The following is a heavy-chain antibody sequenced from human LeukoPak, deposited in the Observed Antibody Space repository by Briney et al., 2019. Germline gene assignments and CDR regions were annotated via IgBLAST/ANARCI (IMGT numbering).Heavy chain of an antibody. J-gene: IGHJ3*02. D-gene: IGHD3-22*01. CDR2: IYYSGST. CDR3: ARRAYYYDSSGYYYPVAFDI. Sequence: PSETLSLTCTVSGGSISSYYWSWIRQPPGKGLEWIGYIYYSGSTNYNPSLKSRVTISVDTSKNQFSLKLSSVTAADTAVYYCARRAYYYDSSGYYYPVAFDIWGQGTMVTVSS. CDR1: GGSISSYY. V-gene: IGHV4-59*01.